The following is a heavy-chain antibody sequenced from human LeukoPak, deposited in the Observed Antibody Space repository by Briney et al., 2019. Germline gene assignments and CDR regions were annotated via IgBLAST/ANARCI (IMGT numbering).Heavy chain of an antibody. Sequence: SETLSLTCTVSGGSISSRHHFWTWIRQRPGTGLEWIGFIFYSGGTFYNPSLKSRVTISVDTSKNQFSLKMSCMTAADTAVYYCARQENSGYYYPDYWGPGTLVTVSS. V-gene: IGHV4-31*03. CDR3: ARQENSGYYYPDY. CDR2: IFYSGGT. D-gene: IGHD3-22*01. CDR1: GGSISSRHHF. J-gene: IGHJ4*02.